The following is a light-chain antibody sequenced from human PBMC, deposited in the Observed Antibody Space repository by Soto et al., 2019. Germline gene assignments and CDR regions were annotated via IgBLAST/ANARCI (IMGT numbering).Light chain of an antibody. CDR3: PQFYTYVRT. V-gene: IGKV1-39*01. J-gene: IGKJ1*01. Sequence: ITQSPCSLSESDGARITITCRASQHINNYLNWYQQKPGKAPKLLIYAESSIQSGVPSRFSGSGSGTDFLLTINNLQPDDFATYYCPQFYTYVRTFGQGTKVDIK. CDR2: AES. CDR1: QHINNY.